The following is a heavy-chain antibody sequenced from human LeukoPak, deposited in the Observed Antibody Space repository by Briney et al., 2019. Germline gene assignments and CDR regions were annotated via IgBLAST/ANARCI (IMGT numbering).Heavy chain of an antibody. V-gene: IGHV4-61*01. CDR1: GYSISSGYY. CDR3: ARERSHYYGSGSYYTYYYMDV. Sequence: SETLSLTCTVSGYSISSGYYWGWIRQPPGKGLEWIGYIYYSGSTNYNPSLKSRATISVDTSKNQFSLKLSFVTAADTAVYYCARERSHYYGSGSYYTYYYMDVWGKGTTVTISS. CDR2: IYYSGST. J-gene: IGHJ6*03. D-gene: IGHD3-10*01.